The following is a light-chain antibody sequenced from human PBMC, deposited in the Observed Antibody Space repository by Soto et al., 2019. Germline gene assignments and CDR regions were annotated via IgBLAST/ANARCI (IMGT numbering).Light chain of an antibody. CDR2: EGS. V-gene: IGLV2-14*01. Sequence: QSALTQPASVSGSPGQSIAISCTGTSSDIGSYNFVSWYQHHPGKVPKLMIYEGSYRPSGVSDRFSGSKSGNTASLTISGLQADDEADDYCSSYASSATIVFGGGTKVTVL. J-gene: IGLJ2*01. CDR3: SSYASSATIV. CDR1: SSDIGSYNF.